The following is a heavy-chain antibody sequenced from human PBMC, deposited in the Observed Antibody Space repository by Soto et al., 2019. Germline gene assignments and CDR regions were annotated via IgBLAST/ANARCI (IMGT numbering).Heavy chain of an antibody. D-gene: IGHD5-12*01. CDR1: GGTFRTDS. J-gene: IGHJ4*02. Sequence: QVQLVQSGAEVKKPGSSVKVSCEASGGTFRTDSFNWVRQAPGQGLEWMGGIIPVLGTTDYAPRFRGRVTITADESTSTAYMEVGSLTYDDTAVYYCARATIGHVTRYYFDYWGQGTLVTVSS. V-gene: IGHV1-69*01. CDR3: ARATIGHVTRYYFDY. CDR2: IIPVLGTT.